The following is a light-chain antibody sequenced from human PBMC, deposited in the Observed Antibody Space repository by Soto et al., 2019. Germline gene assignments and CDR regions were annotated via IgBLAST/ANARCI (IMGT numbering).Light chain of an antibody. J-gene: IGKJ2*01. Sequence: DIQMTQSPSSLSASVGDRVTITCRASQSISIYLNWYQRKPGRAPKLLIFAASSLQSGVASRFSGSGSGTDFTLTISSLQPEDFATYYCQQTYSSPYTFGQGTELDIK. V-gene: IGKV1-39*01. CDR3: QQTYSSPYT. CDR1: QSISIY. CDR2: AAS.